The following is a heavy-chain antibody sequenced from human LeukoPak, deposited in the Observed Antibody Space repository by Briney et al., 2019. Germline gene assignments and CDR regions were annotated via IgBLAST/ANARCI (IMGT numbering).Heavy chain of an antibody. Sequence: PSETLSLTCAVYGGSFSGYYWSWIRQPPGKGLEWIGEINHSGSTNYNPSLKSRVTISVDTSKNQFSLKLSSVTAADTAVYYCARENGYKYDYWGQGTPVTVSS. CDR1: GGSFSGYY. CDR3: ARENGYKYDY. J-gene: IGHJ4*02. CDR2: INHSGST. V-gene: IGHV4-34*01. D-gene: IGHD5-24*01.